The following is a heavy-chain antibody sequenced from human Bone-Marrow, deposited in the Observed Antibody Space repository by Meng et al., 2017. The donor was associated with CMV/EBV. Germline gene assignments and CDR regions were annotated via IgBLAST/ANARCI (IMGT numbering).Heavy chain of an antibody. V-gene: IGHV1-8*03. Sequence: ASVKVSCKASGYTFISYDINWVRQATGQGLEWMGWVNPNSGNTGHAQKFQGRVTITRDTSISTAYMELSSLRSEDTAVYYCARAAPGVNGWSTYVEYWGQGTLATVSS. CDR3: ARAAPGVNGWSTYVEY. D-gene: IGHD6-19*01. CDR1: GYTFISYD. CDR2: VNPNSGNT. J-gene: IGHJ4*02.